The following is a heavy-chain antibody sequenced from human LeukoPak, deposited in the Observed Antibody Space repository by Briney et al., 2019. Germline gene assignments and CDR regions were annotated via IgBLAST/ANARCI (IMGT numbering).Heavy chain of an antibody. CDR3: ARDMRNSSGYWVYYFDY. D-gene: IGHD3-22*01. CDR1: GYTFTSYG. Sequence: ASVKVSCKASGYTFTSYGISWVRQAPGQGLEWMGWISAYNGNTNYAQKLQGRVTMTTDTSTSTAYMELRSLRSDDTAVYYCARDMRNSSGYWVYYFDYWGLGTLVTVSS. CDR2: ISAYNGNT. V-gene: IGHV1-18*01. J-gene: IGHJ4*02.